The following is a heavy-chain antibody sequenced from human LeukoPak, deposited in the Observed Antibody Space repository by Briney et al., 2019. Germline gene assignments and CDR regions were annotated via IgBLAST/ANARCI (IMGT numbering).Heavy chain of an antibody. J-gene: IGHJ4*02. D-gene: IGHD4-17*01. CDR3: AKDISGDDASVFDY. CDR2: ISGDGGST. Sequence: GGSLRLSCAASGFTFDDDAMHWFRQAPAKGLEWVSLISGDGGSTYYADSVKGRFTISRDNSKNSLYLQMNSLRTEDTALYYCAKDISGDDASVFDYWGQGTLVTVSS. V-gene: IGHV3-43*02. CDR1: GFTFDDDA.